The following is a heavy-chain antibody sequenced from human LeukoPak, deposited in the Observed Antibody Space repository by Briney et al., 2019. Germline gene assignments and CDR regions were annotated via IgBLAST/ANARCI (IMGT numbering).Heavy chain of an antibody. D-gene: IGHD1-20*01. Sequence: ASVKVSCKASGYTFTSYDINWVRQATGQGLEWMGWMNPNSGNTGYAQKFQGRVTMTRNTSISTAYMELRSLRSDDTAVYYCARWMITGTTGWFDPWGQGTLVTVSS. J-gene: IGHJ5*02. CDR2: MNPNSGNT. V-gene: IGHV1-8*01. CDR3: ARWMITGTTGWFDP. CDR1: GYTFTSYD.